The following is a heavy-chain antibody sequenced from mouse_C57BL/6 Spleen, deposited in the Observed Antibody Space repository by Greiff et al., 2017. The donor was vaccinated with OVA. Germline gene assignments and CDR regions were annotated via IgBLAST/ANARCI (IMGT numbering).Heavy chain of an antibody. J-gene: IGHJ2*01. D-gene: IGHD3-3*01. CDR1: GFTFSDYG. CDR3: ARGQGRVVFDY. CDR2: ISSGSSTI. Sequence: EVKLVESGGGLVKPGGSLKLSCAASGFTFSDYGMHWVPQAPEKGLEWVAYISSGSSTIYYADTVKGRFTISRDNAKNTLFLRMTSLRSEDTAMYYCARGQGRVVFDYWGQGTTLTVSS. V-gene: IGHV5-17*01.